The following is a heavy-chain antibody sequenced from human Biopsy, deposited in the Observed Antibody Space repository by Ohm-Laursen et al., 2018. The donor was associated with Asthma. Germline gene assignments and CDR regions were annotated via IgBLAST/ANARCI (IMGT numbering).Heavy chain of an antibody. J-gene: IGHJ4*02. D-gene: IGHD6-19*01. Sequence: SDTLSLTCPVSGGSVSSGSHYWSWIRQPPGKGLEWIGYISYSGSTNYNPSLKSRITMSVDTSKNRMFLELTSVTAADTAIYYCVGAVRNEQWLAPFDYWGQGKPVTVSS. CDR1: GGSVSSGSHY. CDR2: ISYSGST. CDR3: VGAVRNEQWLAPFDY. V-gene: IGHV4-61*01.